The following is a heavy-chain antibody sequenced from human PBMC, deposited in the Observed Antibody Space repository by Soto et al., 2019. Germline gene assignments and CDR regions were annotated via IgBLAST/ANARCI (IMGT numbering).Heavy chain of an antibody. V-gene: IGHV1-69*04. CDR1: GGTFSSYT. J-gene: IGHJ6*02. CDR3: AREPTTTVHYYGMDV. CDR2: IIPILGIA. D-gene: IGHD4-4*01. Sequence: SVKVSCKASGGTFSSYTISWVRQAPGQGLEWMGRIIPILGIANYAQKFQGRVTITADKSTSTAYMELSSLRSEDTAVYYCAREPTTTVHYYGMDVWGQGTTVTVSS.